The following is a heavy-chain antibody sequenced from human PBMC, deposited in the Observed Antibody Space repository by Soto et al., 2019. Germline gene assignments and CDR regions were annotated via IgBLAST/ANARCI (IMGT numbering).Heavy chain of an antibody. CDR2: IYYSGST. CDR1: GGSISSSSYY. D-gene: IGHD5-18*01. CDR3: ACIFSGGYGYGFYYYGMDV. V-gene: IGHV4-39*01. J-gene: IGHJ6*02. Sequence: SETLSITCTVSGGSISSSSYYWGWIRQPPGKGLEWIGSIYYSGSTYYNPSLKSRVTISVDTSKNQFSLKLSSVTAADTAVYYCACIFSGGYGYGFYYYGMDVWGQGTTVTVS.